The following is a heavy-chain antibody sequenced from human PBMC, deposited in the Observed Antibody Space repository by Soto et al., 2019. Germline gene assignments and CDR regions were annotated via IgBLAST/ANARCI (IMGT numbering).Heavy chain of an antibody. Sequence: PSETLSLTCTVSGGSISSYYWSWIRQPPGKGLEWIGYIYYSGSTNYNPSLKSRVTISVDTSKNQFSLKLSSVTAADTAVYYCARIGYSGYVFYMDVWGKGTTVTVS. J-gene: IGHJ6*03. CDR3: ARIGYSGYVFYMDV. CDR2: IYYSGST. CDR1: GGSISSYY. D-gene: IGHD5-12*01. V-gene: IGHV4-59*08.